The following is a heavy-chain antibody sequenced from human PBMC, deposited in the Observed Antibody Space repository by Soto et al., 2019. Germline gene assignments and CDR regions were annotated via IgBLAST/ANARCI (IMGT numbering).Heavy chain of an antibody. J-gene: IGHJ3*02. CDR1: GYTFTGYY. CDR3: ARAFGYAFDI. CDR2: INPNSGGT. D-gene: IGHD3-10*01. Sequence: ASVKVSCKASGYTFTGYYMHWVRQAPGQGLEWMGWINPNSGGTNSVKGRFTISRDNSKNTLYLQMGSLRAEDMAVYYCARAFGYAFDIWGQGTMVTVSS. V-gene: IGHV1-2*02.